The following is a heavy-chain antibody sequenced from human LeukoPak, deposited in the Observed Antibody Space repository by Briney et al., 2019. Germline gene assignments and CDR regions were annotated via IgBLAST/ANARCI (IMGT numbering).Heavy chain of an antibody. J-gene: IGHJ4*02. D-gene: IGHD6-13*01. V-gene: IGHV3-30*09. Sequence: GGSLRLSCGASGFTFSRFGIHWVRQAPGKGLEWVSVISYDGRNKHYADSVKGRFAISRDNSKNTLFLQMNSLRAEDTAVYYCARGLPGGFVGFSSSWYPLDYWGQGALVTVSS. CDR3: ARGLPGGFVGFSSSWYPLDY. CDR2: ISYDGRNK. CDR1: GFTFSRFG.